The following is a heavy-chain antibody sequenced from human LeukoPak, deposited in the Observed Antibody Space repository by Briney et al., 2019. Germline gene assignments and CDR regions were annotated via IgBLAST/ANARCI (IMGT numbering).Heavy chain of an antibody. Sequence: GESLKISCTASGYSFTAYWIAWVRQMPGKTPEWMGSIYPGDSDTKYSPSFQGQVTISADNSITTAYLQWNSMKASDTAMYSCARGGQNYYYYYIDVWGKGTTVTVTS. CDR2: IYPGDSDT. V-gene: IGHV5-51*01. CDR3: ARGGQNYYYYYIDV. J-gene: IGHJ6*03. CDR1: GYSFTAYW. D-gene: IGHD3-16*01.